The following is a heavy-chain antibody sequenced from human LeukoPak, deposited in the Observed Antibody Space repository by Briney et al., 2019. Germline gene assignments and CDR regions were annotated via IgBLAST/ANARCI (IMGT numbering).Heavy chain of an antibody. D-gene: IGHD1-26*01. CDR3: ASRVGGSYLIPFDY. CDR2: ISGSGGST. CDR1: GFTFSSYA. Sequence: PGGSLRLSCAASGFTFSSYAMSWVRQAPGKGLELVSAISGSGGSTYYADSVKGRFTISRDNSKNTLYLQMNSLRAEDTAVYYCASRVGGSYLIPFDYWGQGTLVTVSS. J-gene: IGHJ4*02. V-gene: IGHV3-23*01.